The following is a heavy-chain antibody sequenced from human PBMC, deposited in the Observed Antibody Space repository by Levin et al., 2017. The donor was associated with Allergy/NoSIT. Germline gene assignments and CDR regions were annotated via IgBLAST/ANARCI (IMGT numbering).Heavy chain of an antibody. CDR1: GFTFNDHY. CDR3: ARDTATAMDV. D-gene: IGHD2-21*02. Sequence: SCAASGFTFNDHYMDWVRQAPGKGLEWVGRIKNKADSDTADYAASVKGRFTMSRDNSNYLLYLQMNNLNTEDTAVYYCARDTATAMDVWGQGTTVTVSS. CDR2: IKNKADSDTA. J-gene: IGHJ6*02. V-gene: IGHV3-72*01.